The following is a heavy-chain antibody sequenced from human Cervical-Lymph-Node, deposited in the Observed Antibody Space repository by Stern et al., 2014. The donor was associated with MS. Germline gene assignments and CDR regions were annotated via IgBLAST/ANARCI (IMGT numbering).Heavy chain of an antibody. CDR3: TTGDGAFDF. D-gene: IGHD4-17*01. J-gene: IGHJ4*02. Sequence: QLQLQESGPGLVKPSETLSLTCIVSGGSISSWYWNWIRQPAGKRLEWIGRLYSSGKTNYNPSLKSRVTMSVDLSKNHFSLQLNSGTAADTAVYYCTTGDGAFDFWGQGTLVTASS. CDR1: GGSISSWY. V-gene: IGHV4-4*07. CDR2: LYSSGKT.